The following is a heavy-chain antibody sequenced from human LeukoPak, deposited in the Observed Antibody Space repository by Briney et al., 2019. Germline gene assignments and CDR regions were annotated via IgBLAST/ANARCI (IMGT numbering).Heavy chain of an antibody. CDR1: GFIFGDYA. V-gene: IGHV3-49*03. J-gene: IGHJ4*02. CDR2: IRSNVHGGTT. Sequence: GGSLRLSCTASGFIFGDYAMSWFRQAPGKGLEWVGLIRSNVHGGTTEYAASVKGRFTTSRDDSKRIAYLQMNSLKTEDTALYYCTRLRSGYIDFWGQGTLVTVSS. D-gene: IGHD4-17*01. CDR3: TRLRSGYIDF.